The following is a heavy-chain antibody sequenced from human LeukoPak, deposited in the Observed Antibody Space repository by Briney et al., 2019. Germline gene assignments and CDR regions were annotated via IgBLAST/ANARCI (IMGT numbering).Heavy chain of an antibody. V-gene: IGHV3-11*01. Sequence: GGSLRLSCAASGFTFSDSYVSWIRQAPGKGLEYISYISSSGSTIYYADSVKGRFTLSRDNAKNSLSLEMNSLRAEDTAVYYCARGKYSFDYWAREPWSPSP. CDR2: ISSSGSTI. CDR1: GFTFSDSY. CDR3: ARGKYSFDY. J-gene: IGHJ4*02.